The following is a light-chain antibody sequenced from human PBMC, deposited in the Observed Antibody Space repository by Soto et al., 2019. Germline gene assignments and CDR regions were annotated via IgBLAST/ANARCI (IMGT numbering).Light chain of an antibody. CDR1: SRDVGSHNL. Sequence: QSVLTQPASVSGSPGQSITISCTGTSRDVGSHNLVSWYQHHPGKAPKLMIYEGSKRPSAVSSRFSGSKSGNRASLTICRLQAEDEADYYCCSYASRNILVFGTGTKLTVL. CDR3: CSYASRNILV. J-gene: IGLJ1*01. V-gene: IGLV2-23*01. CDR2: EGS.